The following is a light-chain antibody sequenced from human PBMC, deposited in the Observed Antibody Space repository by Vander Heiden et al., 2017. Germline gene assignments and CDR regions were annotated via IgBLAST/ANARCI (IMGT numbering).Light chain of an antibody. J-gene: IGLJ1*01. CDR2: RRT. CDR3: AAWDDSLNGHV. CDR1: SSNIGSNG. V-gene: IGLV1-44*01. Sequence: QSVLSQPPSASGTPGQRVTSSCSGSSSNIGSNGVNWYQQHAGTAPRLLVYRRTQRPSGVPDRFSGSKSGTSASLAISGLQSDDEADYYCAAWDDSLNGHVFGTGTKVSGL.